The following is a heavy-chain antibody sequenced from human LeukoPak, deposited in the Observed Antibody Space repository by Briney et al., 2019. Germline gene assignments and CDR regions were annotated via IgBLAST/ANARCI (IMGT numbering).Heavy chain of an antibody. Sequence: GGSLRLSCAASGFTFSAYDMNWVRQAPGKGLEWVSYISRDSAFVYYADSVKGRLTISRDNAKNSLYLQMESLRGEDTAVYYCARDDASTARASGMDVWGIGTAVTVSS. CDR1: GFTFSAYD. V-gene: IGHV3-21*01. CDR3: ARDDASTARASGMDV. D-gene: IGHD6-6*01. J-gene: IGHJ6*04. CDR2: ISRDSAFV.